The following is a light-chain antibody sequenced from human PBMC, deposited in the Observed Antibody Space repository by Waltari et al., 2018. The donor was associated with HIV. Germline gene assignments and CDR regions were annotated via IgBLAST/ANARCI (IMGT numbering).Light chain of an antibody. CDR2: EVS. J-gene: IGLJ3*02. V-gene: IGLV2-8*01. Sequence: QSALTQPPSASGSPGHSVTISCTGTSSDVGGYNYVSWYQQHPGKAPKFIIYEVSKRPSGVPDRFSGSKSGNTASLTVSGLQAEDEADYYCSSYAGSNWVFGGGTKLTVL. CDR3: SSYAGSNWV. CDR1: SSDVGGYNY.